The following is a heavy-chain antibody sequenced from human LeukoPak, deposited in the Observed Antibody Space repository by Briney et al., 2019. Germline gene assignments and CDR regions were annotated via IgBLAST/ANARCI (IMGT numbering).Heavy chain of an antibody. V-gene: IGHV3-23*01. CDR1: AFTFGDYG. CDR3: AKAEGYSTGWFSY. Sequence: GGSLRLSCTASAFTFGDYGVTWVRQAPGKGLEWVSGLSGSGVRTDYVDSVKGRFTVSRDISKDTLYLQMNDLRAEDTAVYYCAKAEGYSTGWFSYWGQGTLVTVSS. D-gene: IGHD6-19*01. J-gene: IGHJ4*02. CDR2: LSGSGVRT.